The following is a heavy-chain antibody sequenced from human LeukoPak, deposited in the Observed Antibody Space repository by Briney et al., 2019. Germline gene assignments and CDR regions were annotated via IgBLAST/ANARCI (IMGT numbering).Heavy chain of an antibody. Sequence: GGSLRLSCAASGFTFSSYGMHWVRQAPGKGLEWVAFIRYDGSNKYYADSMKGRFTISRDNSKNTLYLQMNSLRAEDTAVYYCAKDFSLPPVYYYYYMDVWGKGTTVTVSS. CDR1: GFTFSSYG. CDR3: AKDFSLPPVYYYYYMDV. V-gene: IGHV3-30*02. D-gene: IGHD3-3*01. J-gene: IGHJ6*03. CDR2: IRYDGSNK.